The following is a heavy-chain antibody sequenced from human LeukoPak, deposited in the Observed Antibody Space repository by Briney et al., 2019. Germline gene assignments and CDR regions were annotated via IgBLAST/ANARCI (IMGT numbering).Heavy chain of an antibody. J-gene: IGHJ4*02. CDR3: ARALSPYFDY. D-gene: IGHD4/OR15-4a*01. CDR1: GGSFSGYY. CDR2: INHSGST. V-gene: IGHV4-34*01. Sequence: PETLSLTCAVYGGSFSGYYWSWIRQPPGKGLEWIGEINHSGSTNYNPSLKSRVTISVDTSKNQFSLKLSSVTAADTAVYYCARALSPYFDYWGQGTLVTVSS.